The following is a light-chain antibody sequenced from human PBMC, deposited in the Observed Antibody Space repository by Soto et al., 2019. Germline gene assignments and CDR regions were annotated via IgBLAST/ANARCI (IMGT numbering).Light chain of an antibody. CDR1: SSDIGGYNY. CDR2: DVS. J-gene: IGLJ2*01. V-gene: IGLV2-14*01. Sequence: QSALTQPAPVSGSPGQSITISCTGTSSDIGGYNYVSWYQQHPGKAPKLMIYDVSNRPSGVSNRFSGSKSGNTASLTISGLQAEDEADYYCSSHTSSSTVVFGGGTKLTVL. CDR3: SSHTSSSTVV.